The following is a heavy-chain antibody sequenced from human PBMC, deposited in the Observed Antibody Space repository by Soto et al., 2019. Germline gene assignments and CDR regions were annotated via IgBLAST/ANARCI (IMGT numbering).Heavy chain of an antibody. J-gene: IGHJ5*02. V-gene: IGHV4-38-2*01. CDR3: AREGSYYYGSGSYSNNWFDP. CDR1: GYSISSGYY. D-gene: IGHD3-10*01. CDR2: IYHSGST. Sequence: SETLSLTCAVSGYSISSGYYWGWIRQPPGKGLEWIGSIYHSGSTYYNPSLKSRVTISVDTSKNQFSLKLSSVTAADTAVYYCAREGSYYYGSGSYSNNWFDPWGQGTLVTVSS.